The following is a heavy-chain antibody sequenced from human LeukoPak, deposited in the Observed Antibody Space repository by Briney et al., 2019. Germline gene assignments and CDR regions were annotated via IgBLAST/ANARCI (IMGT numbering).Heavy chain of an antibody. Sequence: SETLSLTCTVSGDSLSTYYWSWIRQPAGKGLEWIGRIYSSGSTNYNPSLKSRVTMSVDTSKNQFSLRLSSVTAADTAVYYCARVDTAMVSLDYWGQGTLVTVSS. J-gene: IGHJ4*02. CDR1: GDSLSTYY. V-gene: IGHV4-4*07. D-gene: IGHD5-18*01. CDR3: ARVDTAMVSLDY. CDR2: IYSSGST.